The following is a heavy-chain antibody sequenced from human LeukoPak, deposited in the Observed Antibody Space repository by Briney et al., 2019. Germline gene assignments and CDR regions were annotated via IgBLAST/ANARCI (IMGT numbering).Heavy chain of an antibody. V-gene: IGHV3-30*18. CDR3: AKLVLYSSSSSY. CDR2: ISYDGSNK. J-gene: IGHJ4*02. CDR1: GFTFSSYG. Sequence: PGGSLRLSCAASGFTFSSYGMHWVRQAPGKGLEWVAVISYDGSNKYYADSVKGRFTISRDNSKNTLYLQMNSLRAEDTAVYYCAKLVLYSSSSSYWGQGTLVTVSS. D-gene: IGHD6-6*01.